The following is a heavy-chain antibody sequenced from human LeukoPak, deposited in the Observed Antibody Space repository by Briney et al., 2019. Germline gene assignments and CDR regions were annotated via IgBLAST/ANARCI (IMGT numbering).Heavy chain of an antibody. D-gene: IGHD3-22*01. J-gene: IGHJ3*02. CDR3: ARSPLRHTYYYDKSGYSYGFDI. V-gene: IGHV1-2*02. CDR1: GYTFTGYY. CDR2: VNPNSGGT. Sequence: GASVKVSCKASGYTFTGYYMHWVRQAPGQGLEWMGWVNPNSGGTTFSQKFQGRITMTRDTSISTVYMELSRLRSDDTAVFYCARSPLRHTYYYDKSGYSYGFDIWGQGTMVTVSS.